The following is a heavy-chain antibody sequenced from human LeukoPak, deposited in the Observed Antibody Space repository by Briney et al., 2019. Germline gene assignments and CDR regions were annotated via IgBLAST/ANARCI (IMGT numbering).Heavy chain of an antibody. CDR3: ARVSRRAGIPAAKYFDY. D-gene: IGHD2-2*01. CDR2: ISSSSSYI. Sequence: PGGSLRLSCAASGFTFSSYSMNWVRQAPGKGLEWVSSISSSSSYIYYADSVKGRFTISRDNAKNSLYLQMNSLRAEDTAVYYCARVSRRAGIPAAKYFDYWGQGTLVTVSS. J-gene: IGHJ4*02. CDR1: GFTFSSYS. V-gene: IGHV3-21*01.